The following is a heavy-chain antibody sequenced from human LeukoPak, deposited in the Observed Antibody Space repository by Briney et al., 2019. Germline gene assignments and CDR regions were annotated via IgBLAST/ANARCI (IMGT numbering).Heavy chain of an antibody. CDR2: INHSGST. J-gene: IGHJ6*02. V-gene: IGHV4-34*01. Sequence: SETPSLTCAVYGGSFSGYYWSWIRQPPGKGLEWIGEINHSGSTNYNPSLKSRVTISVDTSKNQFSLKLSSVTAADTAVYYCASLYSSGWYRYYYYYYGMDVWGQGTTVTVSS. CDR1: GGSFSGYY. CDR3: ASLYSSGWYRYYYYYYGMDV. D-gene: IGHD6-19*01.